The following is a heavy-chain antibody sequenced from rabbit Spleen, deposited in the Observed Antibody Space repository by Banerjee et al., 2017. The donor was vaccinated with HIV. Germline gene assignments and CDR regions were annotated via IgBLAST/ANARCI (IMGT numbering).Heavy chain of an antibody. CDR2: IYTGNGHI. CDR1: GFSFSDRDV. V-gene: IGHV1S45*01. J-gene: IGHJ6*01. D-gene: IGHD8-1*01. Sequence: QQQLEESGGGLVKPEGSLTLTCKASGFSFSDRDVMCWVRQAPGKGLEWITCIYTGNGHIHYASWAKGRFTISKTSSTTVTLQMTSLTVADTATYFCARDTGSSFSSYGMDLWGPGTLVTVS. CDR3: ARDTGSSFSSYGMDL.